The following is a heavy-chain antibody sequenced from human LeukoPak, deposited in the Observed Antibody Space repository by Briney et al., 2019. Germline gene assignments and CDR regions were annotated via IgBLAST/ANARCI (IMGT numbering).Heavy chain of an antibody. V-gene: IGHV5-51*01. CDR2: IYPGDSDT. CDR3: ARLGHGPNDY. Sequence: GEPLKISCKGSGCGFTSYWIVWVRQMPGKGLEGMGIIYPGDSDTRYSPSFQGQVTISADKSISTAYLQWSSLKASDTAMYYCARLGHGPNDYWGQGTLVTVSS. J-gene: IGHJ4*02. CDR1: GCGFTSYW.